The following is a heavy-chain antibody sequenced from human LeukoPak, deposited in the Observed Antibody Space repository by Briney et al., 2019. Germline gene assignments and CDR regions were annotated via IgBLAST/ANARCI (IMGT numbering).Heavy chain of an antibody. V-gene: IGHV1-18*04. D-gene: IGHD3-9*01. CDR2: ISAYNGNT. CDR3: ARDTLLINPYYDILTGTPDAFDI. J-gene: IGHJ4*02. CDR1: GYTFTSYG. Sequence: ASVKVSCKASGYTFTSYGISWVRQAPGQGLEWMGWISAYNGNTNYAQKLQGRVTMTTDTSTSTAYMELRSLRSDDTAVYYCARDTLLINPYYDILTGTPDAFDIWGQGTLVTVSS.